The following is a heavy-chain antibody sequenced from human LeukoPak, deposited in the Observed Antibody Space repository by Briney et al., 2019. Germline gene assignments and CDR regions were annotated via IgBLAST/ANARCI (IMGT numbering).Heavy chain of an antibody. Sequence: GGSLRLSCAVSGFTFSSYGMYWVRQAPGKGLEWVAFIRYDGSNKYYADSVKGRFTVSRDNSKNTVYLQMNSLRAEDTAVYYCARGPSGYHNTGGQGTLVTVSS. D-gene: IGHD5-12*01. J-gene: IGHJ4*02. V-gene: IGHV3-30*02. CDR3: ARGPSGYHNT. CDR2: IRYDGSNK. CDR1: GFTFSSYG.